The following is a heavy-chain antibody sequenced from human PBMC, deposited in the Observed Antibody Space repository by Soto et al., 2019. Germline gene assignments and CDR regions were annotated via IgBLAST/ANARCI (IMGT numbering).Heavy chain of an antibody. J-gene: IGHJ5*02. CDR2: TRHDGSKY. D-gene: IGHD5-12*01. CDR1: GFTFSNYG. Sequence: ARSLRLSCAASGFTFSNYGMPWVRQAPGTGLEWVAVTRHDGSKYNYADSVKGRFTISRDNTKNLVYLQMNRLRAEDTAVYYCARSGRDGYNPWGQGTLVTVSS. CDR3: ARSGRDGYNP. V-gene: IGHV3-33*03.